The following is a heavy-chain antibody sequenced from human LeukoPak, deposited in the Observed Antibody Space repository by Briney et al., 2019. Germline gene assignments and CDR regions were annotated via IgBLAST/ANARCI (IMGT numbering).Heavy chain of an antibody. V-gene: IGHV1-69*04. Sequence: ASVKVSCKASGGTFSSYAISWVRQAPGQGLEWMGRIIPILGIANYAQKFQSRVTITADKSTSTAYMELSSLRSEDTAVYYCARELNCSSTSCRDLYYFDYWGQGTLVTVSS. CDR2: IIPILGIA. CDR3: ARELNCSSTSCRDLYYFDY. J-gene: IGHJ4*02. D-gene: IGHD2-2*01. CDR1: GGTFSSYA.